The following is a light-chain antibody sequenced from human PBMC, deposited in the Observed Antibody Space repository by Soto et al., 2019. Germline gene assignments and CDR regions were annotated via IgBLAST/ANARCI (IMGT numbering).Light chain of an antibody. Sequence: EIVLTQSPGTLSLSPGERGTLSCRASQSIGDNDLAWYQQKPGQAPRLLIYGASTRATGIPDRFSGSGSGTDFTLTISRLEPEDFAVYYCQQYGSSTHFGGGTKVDIK. CDR3: QQYGSSTH. J-gene: IGKJ4*01. CDR2: GAS. V-gene: IGKV3-20*01. CDR1: QSIGDND.